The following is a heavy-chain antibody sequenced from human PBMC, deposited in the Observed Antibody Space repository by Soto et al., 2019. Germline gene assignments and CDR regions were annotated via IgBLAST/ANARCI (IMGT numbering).Heavy chain of an antibody. V-gene: IGHV2-5*02. J-gene: IGHJ4*02. Sequence: QITLKESGPTLVKPTQTLTLTCTFSGFSLSTSGVGVGRIRQPPGKALEWLALIYWDDDKRYSPSLKSTLTITNDPSKRLAALTITTMDPLDSATYHCTHRPSFCIYGNCYSGFDYWGQGTLVTVSS. CDR1: GFSLSTSGVG. D-gene: IGHD2-15*01. CDR2: IYWDDDK. CDR3: THRPSFCIYGNCYSGFDY.